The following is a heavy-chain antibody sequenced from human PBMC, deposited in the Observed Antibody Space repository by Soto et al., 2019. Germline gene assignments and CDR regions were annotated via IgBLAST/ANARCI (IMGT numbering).Heavy chain of an antibody. V-gene: IGHV1-69*13. D-gene: IGHD6-6*01. J-gene: IGHJ6*02. CDR3: ARGTLIAARPSNYYGMDV. Sequence: ASVKVSCKASGGTFSSYAISWVRQAPGQGLEWMGGIIPIFGTANYAQKFQGRVTITADESTSTAYMELSSLRSEDTAVYYCARGTLIAARPSNYYGMDVWGQGTTVTVSS. CDR2: IIPIFGTA. CDR1: GGTFSSYA.